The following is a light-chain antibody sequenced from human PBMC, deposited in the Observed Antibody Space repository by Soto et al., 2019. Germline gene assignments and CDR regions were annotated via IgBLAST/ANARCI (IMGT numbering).Light chain of an antibody. CDR1: QSVDTN. CDR3: QQYQYWPPRT. V-gene: IGKV3-15*01. J-gene: IGKJ1*01. CDR2: GAS. Sequence: VMTQSPGTLSVSPGERATLSCRASQSVDTNLAWYQQKPGQAPRLLISGASTRATGVSARFSGSGSGTEFTLTIISLQSDDFAVYYCQQYQYWPPRTFGQGTKVEIK.